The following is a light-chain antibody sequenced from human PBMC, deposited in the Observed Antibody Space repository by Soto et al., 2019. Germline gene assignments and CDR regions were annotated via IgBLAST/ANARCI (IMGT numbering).Light chain of an antibody. CDR3: QQYAGSST. CDR1: QSVSSY. J-gene: IGKJ1*01. V-gene: IGKV3-11*01. CDR2: DAS. Sequence: EIVLTQSPATLSLSPGERATLSCRASQSVSSYLAWYQQKPGQAPRLLIYDASNRATGIPARFSGSGSGTDFTLTISRLEPEDFAVYYCQQYAGSSTFGQGTKV.